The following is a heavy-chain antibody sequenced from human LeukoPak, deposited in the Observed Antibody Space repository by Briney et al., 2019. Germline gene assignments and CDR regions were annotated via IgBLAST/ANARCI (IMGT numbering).Heavy chain of an antibody. CDR3: ATYGDYVY. J-gene: IGHJ4*02. V-gene: IGHV3-30*02. CDR2: IRYDGSNE. CDR1: GFTFSSHA. D-gene: IGHD4-17*01. Sequence: PGGSLRLSCGASGFTFSSHAMHWVRQAPGKGLEWVAFIRYDGSNEYYADYVKGRFTISRDDSKNMLYLQMNSLRAEDTAVYYCATYGDYVYWGQGTLVTVSS.